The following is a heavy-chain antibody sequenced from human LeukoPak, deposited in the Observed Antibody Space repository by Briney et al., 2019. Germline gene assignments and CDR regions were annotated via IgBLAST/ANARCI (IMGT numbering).Heavy chain of an antibody. V-gene: IGHV4-34*01. D-gene: IGHD5-12*01. CDR1: GGSFSGYY. J-gene: IGHJ4*02. Sequence: SETLSLTCAVYGGSFSGYYWSWIRQPPGKGLEWIGEINHSGSTNYNPSLKSRVTISVDTSKNQFSLKPSSVTAADTAVYYCARGRKWLKFDYWGQGTLVTVSS. CDR2: INHSGST. CDR3: ARGRKWLKFDY.